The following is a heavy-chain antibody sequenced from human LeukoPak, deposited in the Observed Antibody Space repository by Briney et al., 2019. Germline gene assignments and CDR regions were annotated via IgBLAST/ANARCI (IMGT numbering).Heavy chain of an antibody. Sequence: GGSLRLSCAASGFTFSTYAMHWVRQGPGKGLEWVAVISYDGSNKYYADSVKGRFTISRDNSKNTLYLQMNSLRAEDTAVYYCAKDKGWGYSAYDCYGMDVWGQGTTVTVSS. CDR1: GFTFSTYA. V-gene: IGHV3-30*04. CDR3: AKDKGWGYSAYDCYGMDV. J-gene: IGHJ6*02. CDR2: ISYDGSNK. D-gene: IGHD1-26*01.